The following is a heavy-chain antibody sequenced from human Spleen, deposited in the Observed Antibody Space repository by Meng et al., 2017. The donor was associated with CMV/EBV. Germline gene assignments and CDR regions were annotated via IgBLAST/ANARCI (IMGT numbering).Heavy chain of an antibody. D-gene: IGHD3-16*01. J-gene: IGHJ6*02. Sequence: SETLSLTCTVSGGSISSDYWSWIRQPPGKGLEWIGYIYYSGSTNYNPSLKSRVTISVDTSKNQFSLKLSSATAADTAVYYCARASWGKTMDVWGRGTTVTVSS. V-gene: IGHV4-59*01. CDR1: GGSISSDY. CDR3: ARASWGKTMDV. CDR2: IYYSGST.